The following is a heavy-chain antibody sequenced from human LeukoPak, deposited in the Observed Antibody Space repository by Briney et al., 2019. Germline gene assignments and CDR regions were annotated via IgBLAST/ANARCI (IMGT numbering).Heavy chain of an antibody. CDR1: GFTFSRYG. D-gene: IGHD3-22*01. CDR2: ISYDGSNK. J-gene: IGHJ3*02. CDR3: ASHRSGYYSDAFDI. Sequence: GGSLRLSCAGSGFTFSRYGMHWVRQAPGKGLEGVAVISYDGSNKYYADSVKGRFTISRDNSKNTLYLQMNSLRAEDTAVYYCASHRSGYYSDAFDIWGQGTMVTVSS. V-gene: IGHV3-30*03.